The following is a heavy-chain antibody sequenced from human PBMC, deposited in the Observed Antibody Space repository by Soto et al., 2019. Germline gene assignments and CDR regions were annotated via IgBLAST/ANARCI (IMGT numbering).Heavy chain of an antibody. V-gene: IGHV1-3*01. D-gene: IGHD3-10*01. Sequence: QVQLVQSGAEVKKPGASVKVSCKASGYSFSTYAMHWVRHAPGQRLEWMGWIIAGNGNTRYSQNFKGRVTLTRDTSGSTGYMELIRLRSEDTAGYYCARPHYYASGSYDYYYYFDYWGQGTLVTVSS. J-gene: IGHJ4*02. CDR1: GYSFSTYA. CDR3: ARPHYYASGSYDYYYYFDY. CDR2: IIAGNGNT.